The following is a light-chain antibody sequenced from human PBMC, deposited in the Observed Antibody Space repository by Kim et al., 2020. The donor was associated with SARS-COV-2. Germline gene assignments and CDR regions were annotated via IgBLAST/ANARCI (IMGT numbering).Light chain of an antibody. J-gene: IGKJ2*01. CDR1: QSVARH. CDR2: DAS. V-gene: IGKV3-11*01. CDR3: QQRRDT. Sequence: EIVLTQSPATLSLTPGERATLSCRASQSVARHLAWYQQRPGQAPRLLIYDASNRATGIPARFGGSGSGTDFTLTISSLEPEDFATYYCQQRRDTFGQGTKLEI.